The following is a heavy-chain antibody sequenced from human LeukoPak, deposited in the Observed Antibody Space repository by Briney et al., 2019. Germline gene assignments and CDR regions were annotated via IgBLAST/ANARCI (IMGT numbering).Heavy chain of an antibody. D-gene: IGHD6-6*01. J-gene: IGHJ3*02. V-gene: IGHV1-69*05. CDR3: ASDSSGVDAFDI. CDR2: IIPTFGTA. Sequence: ASVKVSCKASGGAFSSYAISWVRQAPGQGLEWMGGIIPTFGTANYAQKFQGRVTITTDESTSTAYMELSSLRSEDTAVYYCASDSSGVDAFDIWGQGTMVTVSS. CDR1: GGAFSSYA.